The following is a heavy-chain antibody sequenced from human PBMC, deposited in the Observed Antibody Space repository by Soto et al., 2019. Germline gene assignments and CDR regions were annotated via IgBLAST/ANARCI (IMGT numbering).Heavy chain of an antibody. J-gene: IGHJ4*02. D-gene: IGHD7-27*01. Sequence: EVQLVESGGGLVQPGGSLRLSCAASGFTFSSYWMSWVRQAPGKGLEWVANIKQDGSEKYYVDSVKGRFTISRDNAKNSLYLQMNSLRAEDRAVYYCASRGGNSGWSFDSWGQGTLVTVSS. CDR3: ASRGGNSGWSFDS. V-gene: IGHV3-7*02. CDR1: GFTFSSYW. CDR2: IKQDGSEK.